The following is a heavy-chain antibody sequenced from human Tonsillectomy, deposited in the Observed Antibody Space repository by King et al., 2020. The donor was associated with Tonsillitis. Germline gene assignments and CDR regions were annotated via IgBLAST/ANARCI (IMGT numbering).Heavy chain of an antibody. J-gene: IGHJ6*02. CDR1: GFTFSSYW. CDR3: ASPIVGDPSGMYV. D-gene: IGHD1-26*01. V-gene: IGHV3-74*01. CDR2: ITSDGIGT. Sequence: VQLVESGGGLIQPGGSLRLSCAASGFTFSSYWMHWVRQAPGKGLVWVSRITSDGIGTNYADFVKGRFTISRDNAKNTLYLQMNSLRAEDTAVYYCASPIVGDPSGMYVWGQGTTVTVSS.